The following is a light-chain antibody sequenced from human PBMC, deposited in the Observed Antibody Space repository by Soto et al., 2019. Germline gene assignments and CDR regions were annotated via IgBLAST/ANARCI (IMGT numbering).Light chain of an antibody. CDR3: QQYETFSGT. CDR1: QSVSTW. Sequence: DIQMTQSPSTLSASVGDRVSIACRASQSVSTWLAWYQQKPGKAPKLLIYKASTLESGVPSRFSGGGSGTEFTLTISGLQPDDFATYYCQQYETFSGTFGPGTKVDIK. CDR2: KAS. J-gene: IGKJ1*01. V-gene: IGKV1-5*03.